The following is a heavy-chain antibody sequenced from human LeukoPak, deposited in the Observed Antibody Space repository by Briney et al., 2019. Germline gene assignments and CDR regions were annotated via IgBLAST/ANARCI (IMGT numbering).Heavy chain of an antibody. Sequence: GGSLRLSCAASGFTFSSYGMHWVRQAPGKGLEWVAVISYDGSNKYYADSVKGRFTISRDNSKNTLCLQMNSLRAEDTAVYYCATGEYYFDYWGQGTLVTVSS. V-gene: IGHV3-30*03. CDR1: GFTFSSYG. J-gene: IGHJ4*02. D-gene: IGHD3-10*01. CDR3: ATGEYYFDY. CDR2: ISYDGSNK.